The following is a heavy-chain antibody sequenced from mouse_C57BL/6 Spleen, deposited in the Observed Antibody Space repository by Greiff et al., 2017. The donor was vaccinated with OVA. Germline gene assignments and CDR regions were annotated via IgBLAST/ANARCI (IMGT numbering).Heavy chain of an antibody. J-gene: IGHJ4*01. V-gene: IGHV1-50*01. D-gene: IGHD1-1*01. CDR2: IDPSDSYT. Sequence: QVQLQQPGAELVKPGASVKLSCKASGYTFTSYWMQWVKQRPGQGLEWIGEIDPSDSYTNYNQKFKGKATLTVDTSSSTAYMQLSSLTSEDSAVYYCARPPYYYGSRPYAMDYWGQGTSVTASS. CDR1: GYTFTSYW. CDR3: ARPPYYYGSRPYAMDY.